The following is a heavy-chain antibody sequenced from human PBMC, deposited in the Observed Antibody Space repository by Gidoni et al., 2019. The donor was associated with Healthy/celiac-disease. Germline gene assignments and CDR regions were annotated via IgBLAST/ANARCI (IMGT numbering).Heavy chain of an antibody. D-gene: IGHD6-13*01. Sequence: QVQLVESGGGVVQPGRSLRLSCAASGFTFSSYAMHWVRQAPGKGLEWVAVRSYDGSNKYYADSVKGRFTISRDNSKNTLYLQMNSLRAEDTAVYYCARDRSIAAAGRAGFDPWGQGTLVTVSS. CDR1: GFTFSSYA. CDR3: ARDRSIAAAGRAGFDP. CDR2: RSYDGSNK. J-gene: IGHJ5*02. V-gene: IGHV3-30-3*01.